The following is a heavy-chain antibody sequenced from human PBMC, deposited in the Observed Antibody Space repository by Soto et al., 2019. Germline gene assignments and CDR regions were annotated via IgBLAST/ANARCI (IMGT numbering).Heavy chain of an antibody. D-gene: IGHD2-21*02. CDR2: MYKTGST. Sequence: SETLSLTCTVSGGSISGYYWSWIRQPPGKGLEWIGYMYKTGSTVYNPSFKSRVTISVDTSKNQFSLKLSSVTAADTAVYYCARDLWGYCGTDCYPLDVWGQGTTVTVS. CDR1: GGSISGYY. CDR3: ARDLWGYCGTDCYPLDV. V-gene: IGHV4-59*01. J-gene: IGHJ6*02.